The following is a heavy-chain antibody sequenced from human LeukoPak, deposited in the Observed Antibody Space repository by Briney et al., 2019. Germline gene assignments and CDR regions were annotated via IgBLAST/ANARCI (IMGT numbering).Heavy chain of an antibody. V-gene: IGHV3-21*01. Sequence: GSLRLSCAASKFTFSSYSMNWVRQAPGKGLEWVSSISSSSSYIYYADSVKGRSTISRDNAKNSLYLQMNSLRAEDTAVYYCARGGSGWYRFDYWGQGTLVTVSS. CDR2: ISSSSSYI. CDR1: KFTFSSYS. D-gene: IGHD6-19*01. CDR3: ARGGSGWYRFDY. J-gene: IGHJ4*02.